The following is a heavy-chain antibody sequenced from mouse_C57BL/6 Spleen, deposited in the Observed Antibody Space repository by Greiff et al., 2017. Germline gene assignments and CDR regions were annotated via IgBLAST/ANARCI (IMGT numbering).Heavy chain of an antibody. CDR1: GYSFTDYN. CDR3: AYGNYGDYYAMDY. CDR2: INPNYGTT. J-gene: IGHJ4*01. V-gene: IGHV1-39*01. Sequence: VQLQQSGPELVKPGASVKISCKASGYSFTDYNMNWVKQSNGKSLEWIGVINPNYGTTSYYQKFKGKATLTVDQSSSTAYMQLNSLTSEDSAVYYCAYGNYGDYYAMDYWGQGTSVTVSS. D-gene: IGHD2-1*01.